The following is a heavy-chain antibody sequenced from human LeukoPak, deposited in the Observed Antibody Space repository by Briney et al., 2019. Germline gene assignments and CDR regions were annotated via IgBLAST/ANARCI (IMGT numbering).Heavy chain of an antibody. CDR1: GFTFSNYA. D-gene: IGHD4-17*01. CDR3: ARDPNGDYIGAFDF. Sequence: GGSLRLSCAASGFTFSNYAMIWVRQAPGQGLEWISAIRSGGSAKYADPVKARFTISRDNSKNTLYLQMNSLRAEDTALYFCARDPNGDYIGAFDFLGQGTVVTVSS. J-gene: IGHJ3*01. V-gene: IGHV3-23*01. CDR2: IRSGGSA.